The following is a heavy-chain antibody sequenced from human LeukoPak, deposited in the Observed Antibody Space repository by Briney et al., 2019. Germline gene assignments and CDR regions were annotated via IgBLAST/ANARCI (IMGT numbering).Heavy chain of an antibody. V-gene: IGHV4-39*07. CDR2: IYYSGST. CDR1: GGSISSSSHY. Sequence: SETLSLTCTVSGGSISSSSHYWGWIRQPPGKGLEWIGSIYYSGSTYYNPSLKSRVTISVDTSKNQFSLKLSSVTAADTAVYYCARGSYGFRFDPWGQGTLVTVSS. D-gene: IGHD5-18*01. J-gene: IGHJ5*02. CDR3: ARGSYGFRFDP.